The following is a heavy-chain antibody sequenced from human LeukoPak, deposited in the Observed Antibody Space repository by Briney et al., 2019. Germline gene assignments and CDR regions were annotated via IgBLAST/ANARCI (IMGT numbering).Heavy chain of an antibody. CDR3: ARDGNSGYDLTYYYGMDV. V-gene: IGHV3-30-3*01. CDR1: GFSFSSFA. D-gene: IGHD5-12*01. Sequence: PGGSLRLSCAASGFSFSSFAMHWVRQAPGKGLEWVAVTPYDGNTKYYADSVLGRFTTSRDNSKNTLYLQMNSLRAEDTALYYCARDGNSGYDLTYYYGMDVWGQGTTVTVSS. J-gene: IGHJ6*02. CDR2: TPYDGNTK.